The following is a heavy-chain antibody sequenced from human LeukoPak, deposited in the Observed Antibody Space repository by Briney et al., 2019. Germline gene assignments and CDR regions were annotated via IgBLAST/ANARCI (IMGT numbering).Heavy chain of an antibody. Sequence: GGSLRLSCAASGFTFSSYAMHWVRQAPGKGLEWVAVISYDGSNKYYADSVKGRFTISRDNSKNTLYLQMNSLRAEDTAVYYCARDLGISDILTGYYKGYYYGMDVWGQGTTVNVSS. J-gene: IGHJ6*02. CDR1: GFTFSSYA. CDR3: ARDLGISDILTGYYKGYYYGMDV. V-gene: IGHV3-30*04. D-gene: IGHD3-9*01. CDR2: ISYDGSNK.